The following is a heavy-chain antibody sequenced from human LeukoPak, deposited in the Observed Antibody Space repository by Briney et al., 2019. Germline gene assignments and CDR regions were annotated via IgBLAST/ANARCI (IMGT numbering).Heavy chain of an antibody. CDR2: IKQDGSEK. V-gene: IGHV3-7*01. Sequence: GGSLRLSCAASGFTFSSYWMNWVRQTPGKGLEWVAHIKQDGSEKYYVDSVKGRFTISRDNAKNSLYLQMNSLRAEDTAVYYCARPRGNTYGYYFDYWGQGTLVTVSS. D-gene: IGHD5-18*01. CDR1: GFTFSSYW. J-gene: IGHJ4*02. CDR3: ARPRGNTYGYYFDY.